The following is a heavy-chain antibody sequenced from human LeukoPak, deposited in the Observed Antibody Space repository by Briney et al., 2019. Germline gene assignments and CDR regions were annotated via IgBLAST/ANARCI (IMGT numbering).Heavy chain of an antibody. CDR3: ARDPPRRAYRAAGF. V-gene: IGHV3-74*01. CDR2: INSDGSST. J-gene: IGHJ4*02. Sequence: PGGSLRLSCAASGFTFSSYWMHWVRQAPGKGLVWVSRINSDGSSTSYADSVKGRFTISRDNAKNTLYLQMNSLRAEDTAVYYRARDPPRRAYRAAGFWGQGTLVTVSS. D-gene: IGHD6-13*01. CDR1: GFTFSSYW.